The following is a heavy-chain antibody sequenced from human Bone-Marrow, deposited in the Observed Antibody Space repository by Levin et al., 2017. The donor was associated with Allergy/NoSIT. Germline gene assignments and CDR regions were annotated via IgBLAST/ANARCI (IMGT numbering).Heavy chain of an antibody. Sequence: KTSGPTLVKPTQTLTLTCTFSGFSLTTSGVGVGWIRQPPGKALEWLALIYWDDDKRYSPSLKSRLTITKDTSKNQVVLTMTNMDPVDTATYYCAHIGPYNGGINKGGFDYWGQGTLVTVSS. CDR3: AHIGPYNGGINKGGFDY. CDR1: GFSLTTSGVG. J-gene: IGHJ4*02. D-gene: IGHD2-15*01. V-gene: IGHV2-5*02. CDR2: IYWDDDK.